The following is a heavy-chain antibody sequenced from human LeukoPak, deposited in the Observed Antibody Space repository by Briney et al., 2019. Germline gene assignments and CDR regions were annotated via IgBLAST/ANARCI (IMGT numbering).Heavy chain of an antibody. CDR3: ARALSTATYSSGYYLAFDI. CDR1: GGSISSGSYY. Sequence: SQTLSLTCTVSGGSISSGSYYWSWIRQPAGMGLEWIGRIYTSGSTNYNPSLKSRVTISVDTSKNQFSLKLSSVTAADTAVYYCARALSTATYSSGYYLAFDIWGQGTMVTVSS. CDR2: IYTSGST. V-gene: IGHV4-61*02. D-gene: IGHD3-22*01. J-gene: IGHJ3*02.